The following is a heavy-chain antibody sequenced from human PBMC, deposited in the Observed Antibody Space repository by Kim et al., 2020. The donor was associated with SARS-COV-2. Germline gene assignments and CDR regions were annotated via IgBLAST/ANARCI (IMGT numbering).Heavy chain of an antibody. V-gene: IGHV3-33*01. CDR2: IWYDGSNK. CDR1: GFTFSSYG. J-gene: IGHJ5*02. D-gene: IGHD5-18*01. CDR3: ARDKYSYGRGWFDP. Sequence: GGSLRLSCAASGFTFSSYGMHWVRQAPGKGLEWVAVIWYDGSNKYYADSVKGRFTISRDNSKNTLYLQMNSLRAEDTAVYYCARDKYSYGRGWFDPWGQGTLVTVSS.